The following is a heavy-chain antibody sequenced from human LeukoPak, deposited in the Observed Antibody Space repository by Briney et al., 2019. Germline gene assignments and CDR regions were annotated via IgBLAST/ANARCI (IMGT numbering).Heavy chain of an antibody. CDR1: GGSMNGYY. D-gene: IGHD3-16*01. Sequence: SETLSLTCTVSGGSMNGYYWSWIRQPPGKGLEWIGYIHYSGSTNYDPSLKSRVSISVDTSKKQFSLRLTSVTAADTAVYYCARGDATYFDSWGQGTLVTVSS. CDR3: ARGDATYFDS. V-gene: IGHV4-59*01. CDR2: IHYSGST. J-gene: IGHJ4*02.